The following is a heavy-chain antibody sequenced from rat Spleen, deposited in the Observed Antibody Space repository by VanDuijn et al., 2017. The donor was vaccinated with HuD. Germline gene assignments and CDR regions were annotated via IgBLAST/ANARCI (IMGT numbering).Heavy chain of an antibody. CDR2: IWGNGNA. V-gene: IGHV2-47*01. D-gene: IGHD1-2*01. Sequence: QIQLKESGPGLVQTSQTLSLTCTVSGLSLTPNSVSWIRQPPGKGLGWMGVIWGNGNANYNSPPKSRLSIRRDTSKSQVYLKMTSLQTGATAPDCCARADIASVSSDGIWGQGVMVTVSS. J-gene: IGHJ2*01. CDR1: GLSLTPNS. CDR3: ARADIASVSSDGI.